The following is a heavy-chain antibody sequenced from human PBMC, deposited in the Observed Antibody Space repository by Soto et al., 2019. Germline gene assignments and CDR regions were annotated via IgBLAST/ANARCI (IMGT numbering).Heavy chain of an antibody. D-gene: IGHD2-15*01. Sequence: PSQTLSLTCVISGDSVSSNGACWNWIRQSPSRGLQWLGRIYYRSKWFHDYAASVESRMAINPDTSRNQFSLQLNYVTPEDTAVYYCARVHCIAGTCLDGLDFWGQGTTVTVSS. J-gene: IGHJ6*02. V-gene: IGHV6-1*01. CDR3: ARVHCIAGTCLDGLDF. CDR1: GDSVSSNGAC. CDR2: IYYRSKWFH.